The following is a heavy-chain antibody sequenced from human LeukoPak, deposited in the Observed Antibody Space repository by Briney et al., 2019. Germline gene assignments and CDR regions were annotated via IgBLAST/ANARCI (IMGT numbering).Heavy chain of an antibody. J-gene: IGHJ4*02. V-gene: IGHV4-39*07. CDR3: ARVNRQLAIY. D-gene: IGHD6-6*01. CDR1: GGSISSSSYY. CDR2: INHSGST. Sequence: SETLSLTCTVSGGSISSSSYYWGWIRQPPGKGLEWIGEINHSGSTNYNPSLKSRVTISVDTSKNQFSLKLSSVTAADTAVYYCARVNRQLAIYWGQGTLVTVSS.